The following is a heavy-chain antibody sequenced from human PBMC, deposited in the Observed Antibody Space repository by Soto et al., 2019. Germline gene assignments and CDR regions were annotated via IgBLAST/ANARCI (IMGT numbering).Heavy chain of an antibody. Sequence: SETLSLTCTVSGGSISSGDYYWSWIRQPPGKGLEWIGYIYYSGSTYYNPSLKSRVTISVDTSKNQFSLKLSSVTAADTAVYYCARGKYYGSGSKFDYWGQGTLVTVSS. CDR1: GGSISSGDYY. CDR3: ARGKYYGSGSKFDY. J-gene: IGHJ4*02. CDR2: IYYSGST. D-gene: IGHD3-10*01. V-gene: IGHV4-30-4*01.